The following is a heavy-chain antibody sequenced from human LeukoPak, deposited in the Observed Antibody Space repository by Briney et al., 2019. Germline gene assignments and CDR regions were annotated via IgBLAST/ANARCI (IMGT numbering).Heavy chain of an antibody. CDR1: GFTFSSYG. D-gene: IGHD1-26*01. CDR2: ISASGVMT. V-gene: IGHV3-23*01. J-gene: IGHJ4*02. Sequence: GGSLRLSCAASGFTFSSYGMSWVRQAPGKGLEWVSSISASGVMTYYADSVKGRFTVSRDNSKNSLYLQMSSLTAADTAVYYCAKDRSIGTYYTFDHWGQGTLVTVSS. CDR3: AKDRSIGTYYTFDH.